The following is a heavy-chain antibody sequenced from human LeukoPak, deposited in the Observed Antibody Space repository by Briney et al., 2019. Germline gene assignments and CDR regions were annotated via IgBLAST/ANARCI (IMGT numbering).Heavy chain of an antibody. CDR1: GDSVSSNSAA. CDR2: TYYRSKWYY. V-gene: IGHV6-1*01. Sequence: SQTLSLTCALSGDSVSSNSAAWNWIRQSPSGGLEWLGRTYYRSKWYYDYALSVKSRSTINPDTSENQFFLQLSSVNPEDTAVYYCGGLGSGSNYWGQGTLVTVSS. J-gene: IGHJ4*02. CDR3: GGLGSGSNY. D-gene: IGHD3-10*01.